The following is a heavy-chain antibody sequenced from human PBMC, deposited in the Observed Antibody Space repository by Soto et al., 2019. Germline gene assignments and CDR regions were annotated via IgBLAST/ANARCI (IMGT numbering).Heavy chain of an antibody. J-gene: IGHJ6*02. CDR2: INHSGST. CDR1: GGSFSGYY. V-gene: IGHV4-34*01. D-gene: IGHD3-3*01. CDR3: ARGSPITIFGVVLKRYGMDV. Sequence: SETLSLTCAVYGGSFSGYYWSWIRQPPGKGLEWIGEINHSGSTNYNPSLKSRVTISVDTSKNQFSLKLSSVTAADTAVYYCARGSPITIFGVVLKRYGMDVWGQGTTVTVSS.